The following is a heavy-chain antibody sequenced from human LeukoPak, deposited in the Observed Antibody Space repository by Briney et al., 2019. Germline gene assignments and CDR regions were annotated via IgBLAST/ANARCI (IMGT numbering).Heavy chain of an antibody. CDR3: ARGLPAAIGTPRYNWFDP. J-gene: IGHJ5*02. CDR1: GYTFTSYY. D-gene: IGHD2-2*01. Sequence: GASVKVSCKGSGYTFTSYYMHWVRQPPGQGLEWMGIINPSGGSTSYAQKFQGRVTMTRDTTTSTVYMELSSLRSEDTAVYYCARGLPAAIGTPRYNWFDPWGQGTLVTVSS. CDR2: INPSGGST. V-gene: IGHV1-46*03.